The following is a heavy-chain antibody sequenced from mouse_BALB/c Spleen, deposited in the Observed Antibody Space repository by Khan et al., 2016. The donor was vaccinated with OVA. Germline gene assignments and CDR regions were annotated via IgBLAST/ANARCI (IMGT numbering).Heavy chain of an antibody. D-gene: IGHD2-1*01. Sequence: QVQLKQSGPGLVAPSQSLSITCTISGFSLTSYGVHWVRQPPGKGLEWLVVIWSDGHTTYNSALKSRLSISKDNSTSQVFLKMTSLQTDDTAMYYCARHGYYGNYGPYFDVWGAGTTVTVSS. V-gene: IGHV2-6-1*01. CDR3: ARHGYYGNYGPYFDV. CDR1: GFSLTSYG. CDR2: IWSDGHT. J-gene: IGHJ1*01.